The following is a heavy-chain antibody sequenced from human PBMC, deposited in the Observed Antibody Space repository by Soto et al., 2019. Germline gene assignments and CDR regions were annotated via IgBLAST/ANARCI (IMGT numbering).Heavy chain of an antibody. CDR1: GGSFSGYY. CDR3: ARSTAPAGGYSSGWYVSYYYYGMDV. CDR2: INHSGST. V-gene: IGHV4-34*01. D-gene: IGHD6-19*01. J-gene: IGHJ6*02. Sequence: PSETLSLTCAVYGGSFSGYYWSWIRQPPGKGLEWIGEINHSGSTNYNPSLKSRVTISVDTSKNQFSLKLSSVTAADTAVYYWARSTAPAGGYSSGWYVSYYYYGMDVWGQGTTVTVSS.